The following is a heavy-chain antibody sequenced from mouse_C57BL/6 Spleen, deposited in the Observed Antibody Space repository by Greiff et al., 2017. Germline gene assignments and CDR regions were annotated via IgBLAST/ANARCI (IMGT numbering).Heavy chain of an antibody. CDR1: GFTFSSYG. CDR2: ISSGGSYT. CDR3: ARERGHYYAMDY. J-gene: IGHJ4*01. D-gene: IGHD3-3*01. V-gene: IGHV5-6*02. Sequence: DVKLQESGGDLVKPGGSLKLSCAASGFTFSSYGMSWVRQTPDKRLEWVATISSGGSYTYYPDSVKGRFTISRDNAKNTLYLQMSSLKSEDTAMYYGARERGHYYAMDYGGQGTSVTVSS.